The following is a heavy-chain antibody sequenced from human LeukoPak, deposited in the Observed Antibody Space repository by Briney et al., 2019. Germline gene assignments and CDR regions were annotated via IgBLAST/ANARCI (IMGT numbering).Heavy chain of an antibody. CDR3: ARDGAVAGDYYYYGMDV. CDR2: IWYDGSDK. Sequence: GRSLRLSCAASGFTFSSYGMHWVRQAPGKGLEWVADIWYDGSDKYYADSVKGRFTISRDNSKNTLYLQMNSLRAEDTSVYYCARDGAVAGDYYYYGMDVWGQGTTVTVSS. CDR1: GFTFSSYG. J-gene: IGHJ6*02. D-gene: IGHD2-15*01. V-gene: IGHV3-33*01.